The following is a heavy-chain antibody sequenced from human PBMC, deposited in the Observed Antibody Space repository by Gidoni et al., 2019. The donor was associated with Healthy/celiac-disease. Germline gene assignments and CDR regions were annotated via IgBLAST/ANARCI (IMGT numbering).Heavy chain of an antibody. V-gene: IGHV4-34*01. CDR2: INHRGST. Sequence: VQLQQRGPRLIEPSETLYLTCPIYGGPFSASYCGWIRQPAGKGLEWIGEINHRGSTNYHPSLKSRVTISVDTSTNHFSLQLSSVTAADTAVYYCARAAFATVPTRLSYFDLWGRGTLVTVSS. CDR1: GGPFSASY. CDR3: ARAAFATVPTRLSYFDL. D-gene: IGHD4-17*01. J-gene: IGHJ2*01.